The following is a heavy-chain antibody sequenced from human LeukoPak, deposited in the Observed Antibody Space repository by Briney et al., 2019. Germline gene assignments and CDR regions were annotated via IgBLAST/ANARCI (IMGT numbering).Heavy chain of an antibody. Sequence: PSETLSLTCAVSGGSISSSSYNWGWIRQPPGKGLEWIGSVYYSGSTYYNPSLKSRVTMSVDTSKNQFSLKLSSVTAADTAVYYCARDRRYDILTGRTYYYYMDVWGKGTTVTVSS. CDR3: ARDRRYDILTGRTYYYYMDV. D-gene: IGHD3-9*01. V-gene: IGHV4-39*02. CDR2: VYYSGST. J-gene: IGHJ6*03. CDR1: GGSISSSSYN.